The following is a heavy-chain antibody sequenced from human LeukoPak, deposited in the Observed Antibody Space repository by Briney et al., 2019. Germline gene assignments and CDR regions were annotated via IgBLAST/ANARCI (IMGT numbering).Heavy chain of an antibody. V-gene: IGHV4-39*01. CDR1: GGSISSSSYY. CDR3: ASQPTTVTTIVRCRFDP. J-gene: IGHJ5*02. D-gene: IGHD4-17*01. Sequence: SETLSLTCTVSGGSISSSSYYWGWIRQPPGKGLEWIGSIYYSGSTYYNPSLKSRVTISVDTSKNQFSLKLSSVTAADTAVYYCASQPTTVTTIVRCRFDPWGQGTLVTVSP. CDR2: IYYSGST.